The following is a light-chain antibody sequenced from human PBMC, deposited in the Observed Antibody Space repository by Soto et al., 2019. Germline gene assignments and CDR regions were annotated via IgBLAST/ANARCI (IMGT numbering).Light chain of an antibody. V-gene: IGKV3-20*01. CDR3: QQYGSSPPMYT. CDR2: GAS. J-gene: IGKJ2*01. Sequence: EIVLTQSPGTLSLSPGERATLSCRASQSVSSSYLAWYQQKPGQAPRLLIYGASSRATGIPDRFSGSGSGTDFTLNISRLEPEDFAVYYCQQYGSSPPMYTFGQVTKLEIK. CDR1: QSVSSSY.